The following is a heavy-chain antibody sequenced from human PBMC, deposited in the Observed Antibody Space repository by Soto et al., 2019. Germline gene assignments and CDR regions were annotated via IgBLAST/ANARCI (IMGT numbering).Heavy chain of an antibody. Sequence: GGSLRLSCAASGFTFSSYGMHWVRQAPGKGLEWVAVISYDGSNKYYADSVKGRFTISRDNSKSTLYLQMNSLRAEDTAVYYCAKSYDSSGYDAFDIWGQGTMVTVS. CDR3: AKSYDSSGYDAFDI. D-gene: IGHD3-22*01. CDR2: ISYDGSNK. CDR1: GFTFSSYG. J-gene: IGHJ3*02. V-gene: IGHV3-30*18.